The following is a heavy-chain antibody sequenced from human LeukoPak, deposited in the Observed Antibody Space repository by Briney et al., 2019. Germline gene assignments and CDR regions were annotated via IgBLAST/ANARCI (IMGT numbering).Heavy chain of an antibody. J-gene: IGHJ4*02. CDR2: IKEDGSEK. V-gene: IGHV3-7*01. Sequence: GGSLRLSCAAPGFTFSNYWMSWVRDGPGKGREWVANIKEDGSEKYYVDSVKGRFTISRDNARNSLYLQMNSLRAEDTAVYYCASGRQLGYWGQGTLVTVSS. CDR1: GFTFSNYW. CDR3: ASGRQLGY. D-gene: IGHD6-13*01.